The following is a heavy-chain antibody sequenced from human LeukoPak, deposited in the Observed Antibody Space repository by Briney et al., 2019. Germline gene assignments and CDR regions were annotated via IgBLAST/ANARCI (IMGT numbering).Heavy chain of an antibody. D-gene: IGHD1-14*01. Sequence: SQTLSLTCAVSGGSMSSGGYYWRWNRQHPGKGLEWIGYIHYSGSTDYNPSLKSRVTISLDTSKNHFSLKVRSVTAADTAVYYCARDRYGNYFDYWSQGTLVTVSS. CDR2: IHYSGST. CDR1: GGSMSSGGYY. J-gene: IGHJ4*02. V-gene: IGHV4-31*11. CDR3: ARDRYGNYFDY.